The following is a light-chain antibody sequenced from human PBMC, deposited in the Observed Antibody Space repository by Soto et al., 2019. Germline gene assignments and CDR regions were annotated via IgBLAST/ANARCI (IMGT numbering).Light chain of an antibody. CDR2: GSS. CDR3: QQYGSSPRT. V-gene: IGKV3-20*01. Sequence: IVLTQSPGTLSLSPGERATLSRRASQNVASSYLAWYQQKPGQAPRLLIYGSSIRGTGIPDRFSGSGSGTDFTLTISRLDPEDFAVYFCQQYGSSPRTVGQGTKVDTK. CDR1: QNVASSY. J-gene: IGKJ1*01.